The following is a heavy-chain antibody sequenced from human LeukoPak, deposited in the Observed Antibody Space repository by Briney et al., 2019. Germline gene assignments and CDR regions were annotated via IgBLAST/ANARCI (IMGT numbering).Heavy chain of an antibody. V-gene: IGHV1-46*01. CDR1: GYTFTSYY. Sequence: ASVKVSCKASGYTFTSYYMHWVRQAPGQGLEWMGIINPSGGSTSYAQKFQGRVTMTRDTSTSTVYMELSSLRSEDTAVYYCARDTYCSGGSCYSGYFGYWGQGTLVTVSS. CDR2: INPSGGST. CDR3: ARDTYCSGGSCYSGYFGY. D-gene: IGHD2-15*01. J-gene: IGHJ4*02.